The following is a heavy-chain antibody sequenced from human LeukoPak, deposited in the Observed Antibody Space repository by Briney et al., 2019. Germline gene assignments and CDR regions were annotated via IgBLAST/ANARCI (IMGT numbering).Heavy chain of an antibody. D-gene: IGHD2-2*01. Sequence: ASVKVSCKASGGTFSSYAISWVRQAPGQGLEWMGGIIPIFGTANYAQKFQGRVTITADESTSTAYMELSSLRPEDTAVYYCATIRVVPAANAFDIWGQGTMVTVSS. J-gene: IGHJ3*02. CDR1: GGTFSSYA. CDR3: ATIRVVPAANAFDI. CDR2: IIPIFGTA. V-gene: IGHV1-69*01.